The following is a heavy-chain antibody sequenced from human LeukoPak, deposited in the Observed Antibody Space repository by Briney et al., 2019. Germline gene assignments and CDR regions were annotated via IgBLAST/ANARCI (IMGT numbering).Heavy chain of an antibody. CDR3: ARGGPIDCMDV. D-gene: IGHD3-16*02. Sequence: ASVKVSCKASGYTSTSYYMHWVRHAPGQGLEWMGIINPSVGSTSYAQKFQGRGTMTRDTSTSTVYMELSSLRSEDTAVYYCARGGPIDCMDVWGQGTTVTVSS. CDR2: INPSVGST. CDR1: GYTSTSYY. V-gene: IGHV1-46*01. J-gene: IGHJ6*02.